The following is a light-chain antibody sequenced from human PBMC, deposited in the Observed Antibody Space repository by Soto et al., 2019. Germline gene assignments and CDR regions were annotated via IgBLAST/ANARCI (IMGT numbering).Light chain of an antibody. CDR2: GNI. Sequence: QSALTQPPSVSGAPGQRVVIFCTGSSSNIGAGYEVHWYQQVPGTAPTLLIQGNINRPSGIPDRFSGSKSDTSASLAITGLRCGDDADYYCRSFCSCLGGVGFGVGTQWTVL. J-gene: IGLJ2*01. CDR1: SSNIGAGYE. V-gene: IGLV1-40*01. CDR3: RSFCSCLGGVG.